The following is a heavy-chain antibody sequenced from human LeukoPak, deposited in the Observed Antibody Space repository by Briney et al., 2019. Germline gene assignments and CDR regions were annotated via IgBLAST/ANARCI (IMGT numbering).Heavy chain of an antibody. D-gene: IGHD3-10*01. CDR3: ARDPHGSGSYSNIDY. CDR2: IGISSGNT. Sequence: GGSLRLSCAASGFPFSAYSMNWVRQAPGKGLEWISYIGISSGNTKYADSVKGRFTISGDNAKNSLYLQMNSLRAEDTAVYYCARDPHGSGSYSNIDYWGQGTLVTISS. J-gene: IGHJ4*02. V-gene: IGHV3-11*06. CDR1: GFPFSAYS.